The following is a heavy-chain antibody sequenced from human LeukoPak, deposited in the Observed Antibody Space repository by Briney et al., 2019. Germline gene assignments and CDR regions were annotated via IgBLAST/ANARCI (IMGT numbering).Heavy chain of an antibody. D-gene: IGHD3-16*02. V-gene: IGHV3-7*04. CDR1: GFTFSSYW. CDR2: IKQDGSEK. J-gene: IGHJ4*02. CDR3: ARERHDYIWGTYRPVFDY. Sequence: PGGSLRLSCAASGFTFSSYWMSWVRQAPGKGLEWVANIKQDGSEKCYVDSVKGRFTISRENAKNSLYLQMNSLRAEDTAVYYCARERHDYIWGTYRPVFDYWGQGTLVTVSS.